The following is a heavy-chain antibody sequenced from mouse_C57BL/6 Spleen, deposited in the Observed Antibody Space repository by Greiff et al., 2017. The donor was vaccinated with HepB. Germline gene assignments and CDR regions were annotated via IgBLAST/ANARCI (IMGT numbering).Heavy chain of an antibody. CDR2: INPSSGYT. Sequence: VQLQQSGAELAKPGASVKLSCKASGYTFTSYWMHWVKQRPGQGLEWIGYINPSSGYTKYNQKFKDKATLTEDKSSSTAYMQLSSLTYEDSAVYYCARRGEGAMDYWGQGTSVTVSS. J-gene: IGHJ4*01. CDR3: ARRGEGAMDY. V-gene: IGHV1-7*01. CDR1: GYTFTSYW.